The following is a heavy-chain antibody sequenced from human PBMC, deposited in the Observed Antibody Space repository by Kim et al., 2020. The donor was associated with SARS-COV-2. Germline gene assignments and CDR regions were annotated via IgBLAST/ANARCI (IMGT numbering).Heavy chain of an antibody. CDR2: ISAYNGNT. Sequence: ASVKVSCKASGYTFTSYGISWVRQAPGQGLEWMGWISAYNGNTNYAQKLQGRVTMTTDTSTSTAYMELRSLRSDDTAVYYCARYCSSTSCLDERPTNDPWGQGTLVTVSS. CDR3: ARYCSSTSCLDERPTNDP. CDR1: GYTFTSYG. V-gene: IGHV1-18*04. J-gene: IGHJ5*02. D-gene: IGHD2-2*01.